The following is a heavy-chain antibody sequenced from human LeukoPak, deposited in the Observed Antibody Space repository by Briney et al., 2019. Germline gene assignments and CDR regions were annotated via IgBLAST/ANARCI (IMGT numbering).Heavy chain of an antibody. J-gene: IGHJ1*01. CDR3: ARDRRLRFLEWSSIGYFQH. Sequence: ASVKVSCKASGYTFTGYYMHWVRQAPGQGLEWMGGIRTYDDNANYAERLQGRVTMTTDTSTSTAYMELRSLRSDDTAVYYCARDRRLRFLEWSSIGYFQHWGQSTLVTVSS. D-gene: IGHD3-3*01. V-gene: IGHV1-18*04. CDR2: IRTYDDNA. CDR1: GYTFTGYY.